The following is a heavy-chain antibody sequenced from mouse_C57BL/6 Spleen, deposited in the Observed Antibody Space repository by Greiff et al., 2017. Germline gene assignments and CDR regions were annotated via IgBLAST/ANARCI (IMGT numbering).Heavy chain of an antibody. CDR3: DRRFSSSYWYFDV. V-gene: IGHV14-2*01. D-gene: IGHD1-1*01. Sequence: VQLQQSGAELVKPGASVKLSCTASGFNIKDYYMHWVKQRTEQGLEWIGRIDPEDGETKYAPKFQGKATITADTSSNTAYLQLSSLTSEDTAVYYWDRRFSSSYWYFDVWGTGTTVTVSS. CDR2: IDPEDGET. CDR1: GFNIKDYY. J-gene: IGHJ1*03.